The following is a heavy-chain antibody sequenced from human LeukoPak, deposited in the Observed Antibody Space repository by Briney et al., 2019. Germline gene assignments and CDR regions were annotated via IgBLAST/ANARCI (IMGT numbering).Heavy chain of an antibody. Sequence: GRSLRLSCAASGFTFSSYGMHWVRQAPGKGLEWVAVISYDGSNKYYADSVKGRFTISRDNSKNTLYLQMNSLRAEDTAVYYCARFAPASGSYAGSNHDAFDIWGQGTMVTVSS. D-gene: IGHD1-26*01. CDR1: GFTFSSYG. J-gene: IGHJ3*02. V-gene: IGHV3-30*03. CDR2: ISYDGSNK. CDR3: ARFAPASGSYAGSNHDAFDI.